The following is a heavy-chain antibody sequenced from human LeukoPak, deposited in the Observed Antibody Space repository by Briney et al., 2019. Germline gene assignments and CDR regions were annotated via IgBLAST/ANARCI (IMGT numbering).Heavy chain of an antibody. J-gene: IGHJ5*02. V-gene: IGHV4-39*01. Sequence: SETLSLTCSVSGVSISSVTYYWAWIRQSPEKGLEWIGSIYYTGTTYDSPSLKSRVTMSVDTTNNQFSLTMTSVTAADTALYYCARQLYTYDRSGYYRWFDPWGQGTLATVSS. CDR1: GVSISSVTYY. CDR2: IYYTGTT. D-gene: IGHD3-22*01. CDR3: ARQLYTYDRSGYYRWFDP.